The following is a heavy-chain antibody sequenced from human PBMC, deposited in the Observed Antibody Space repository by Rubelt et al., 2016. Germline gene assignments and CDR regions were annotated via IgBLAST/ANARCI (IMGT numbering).Heavy chain of an antibody. CDR1: GFTVSNTY. V-gene: IGHV3-53*04. D-gene: IGHD6-19*01. Sequence: EVQLVESGGGLVQPGGSLRLSCAASGFTVSNTYMSWVRQAPGKGLEWVSVIYGDGNTYYADSVKGRFTISRDNFENTLYLQMNSLRAEDTAVDYCARDGSGSIYWGQGALVTVSS. CDR2: IYGDGNT. CDR3: ARDGSGSIY. J-gene: IGHJ4*02.